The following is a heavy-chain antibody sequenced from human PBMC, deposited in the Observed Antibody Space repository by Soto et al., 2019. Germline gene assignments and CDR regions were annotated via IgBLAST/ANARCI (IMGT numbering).Heavy chain of an antibody. V-gene: IGHV3-30-3*01. CDR3: ARDSNWFDP. J-gene: IGHJ5*02. CDR2: ISYDGSNK. Sequence: RGGSLRLSCAASGFTFSSYAMHWVRQAPGKGLEWVAVISYDGSNKYYADSVKGRFTISRDNSKNTLYLQMNSLRAEDTAVYYCARDSNWFDPWGQGTLVTVSS. CDR1: GFTFSSYA.